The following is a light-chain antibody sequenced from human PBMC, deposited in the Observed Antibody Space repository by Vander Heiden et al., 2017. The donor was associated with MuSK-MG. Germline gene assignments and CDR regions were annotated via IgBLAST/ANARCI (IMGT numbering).Light chain of an antibody. CDR1: QSVSSY. CDR2: DAS. J-gene: IGKJ1*01. CDR3: QQRNSRPLWT. V-gene: IGKV3-11*01. Sequence: ILLPQSPATLSLSPGERATLSCRASQSVSSYLAWYQQKPGQAPRLLIYDASNRATGIPAGFSSSGSGTDVTLTISSLEAEDYAVYYCQQRNSRPLWTFGQGTKVEI.